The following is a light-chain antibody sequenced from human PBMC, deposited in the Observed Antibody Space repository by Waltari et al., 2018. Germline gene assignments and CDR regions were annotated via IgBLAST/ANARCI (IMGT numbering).Light chain of an antibody. CDR2: WAS. Sequence: DIVMTQSPDSLAVSLGERATINCKASQSVLYSPNNKNYLAWYQQKPGQPPKLLIYWASTRESGVPDRFSGSGSGTDFTLTISGLQPDDFATYYCQQSFSPPYTFAQGTRLDIK. CDR1: QSVLYSPNNKNY. V-gene: IGKV4-1*01. J-gene: IGKJ2*01. CDR3: QQSFSPPYT.